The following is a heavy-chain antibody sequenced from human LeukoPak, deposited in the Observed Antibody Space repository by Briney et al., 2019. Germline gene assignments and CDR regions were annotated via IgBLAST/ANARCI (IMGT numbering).Heavy chain of an antibody. D-gene: IGHD3-10*01. CDR1: GFTFSGYW. CDR3: ARDRGFGQADV. Sequence: GGSLRLSCAASGFTFSGYWMSWLRQAPGKGLEWVANIKQDGGEKYYVDSVKGRFTISRGNAKNSLYLQMNSLRAEDTAVYYCARDRGFGQADVWGKGTTVTVSS. CDR2: IKQDGGEK. V-gene: IGHV3-7*01. J-gene: IGHJ6*04.